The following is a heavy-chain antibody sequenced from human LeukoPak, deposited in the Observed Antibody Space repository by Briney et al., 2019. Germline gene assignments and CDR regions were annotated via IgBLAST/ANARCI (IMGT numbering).Heavy chain of an antibody. Sequence: GASVKVSCKASGYTFTSYGINWVRQATGQGLEWMGWMNPNSGNTGYAQKFQGRVTITRNTSISTAYMELSSLRSEDTAVYYCARFSPPDYYYYYYMDVWGKGTTVTVSS. CDR3: ARFSPPDYYYYYYMDV. V-gene: IGHV1-8*03. CDR1: GYTFTSYG. CDR2: MNPNSGNT. J-gene: IGHJ6*03.